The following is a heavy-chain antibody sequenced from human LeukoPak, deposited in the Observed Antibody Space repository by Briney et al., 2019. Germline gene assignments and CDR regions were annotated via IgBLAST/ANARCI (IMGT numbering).Heavy chain of an antibody. CDR3: ARVSNGMAVAPYTWFDY. V-gene: IGHV4-59*01. CDR2: IYYSGST. Sequence: SETLSLTCTVSGGSISSYYWSWIRQPPGKGLEWMGYIYYSGSTNYNPSLKSRVTISVDTSKNQFSLKLSSVTAADTAVYYCARVSNGMAVAPYTWFDYWGQGILVTVSS. D-gene: IGHD6-19*01. J-gene: IGHJ4*02. CDR1: GGSISSYY.